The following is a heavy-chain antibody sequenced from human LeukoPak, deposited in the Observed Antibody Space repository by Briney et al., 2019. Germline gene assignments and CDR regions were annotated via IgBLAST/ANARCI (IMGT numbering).Heavy chain of an antibody. CDR1: GGSISSYY. J-gene: IGHJ5*02. V-gene: IGHV4-59*12. Sequence: SETLSLTCTVSGGSISSYYWSWIRQPPGKGLEWIGYIYYSGSTNYNPSLKSRVTISVDTSKNQFSLKLSSVTAADTAVYYCARRSYQPPPKNWFDPWGQGTLVTVSS. D-gene: IGHD2-2*01. CDR3: ARRSYQPPPKNWFDP. CDR2: IYYSGST.